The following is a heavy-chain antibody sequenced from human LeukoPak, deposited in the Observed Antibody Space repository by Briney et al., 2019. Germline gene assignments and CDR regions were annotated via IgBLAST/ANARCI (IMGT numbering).Heavy chain of an antibody. Sequence: GGSLGLSCAASGFTFSSYSMNWVRQAPGKGLEWVSSISSSSSYIYYADSVKGRFTISRDNAKNSLYLQMNSLRAEDTAVYYCARGDSIYGDYVAVYYFDYWGQGTLVTVSS. D-gene: IGHD4-17*01. V-gene: IGHV3-21*01. J-gene: IGHJ4*02. CDR2: ISSSSSYI. CDR1: GFTFSSYS. CDR3: ARGDSIYGDYVAVYYFDY.